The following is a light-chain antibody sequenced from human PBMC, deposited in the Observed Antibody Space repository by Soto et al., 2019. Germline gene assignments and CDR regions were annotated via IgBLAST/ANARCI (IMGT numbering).Light chain of an antibody. Sequence: DVVMTQSPLSLPVTLGQPASISCRSSQSPLYSNGNTYLSWFQQRPGESPRRLIYKVSNRDSGGPDRFSGSGSGTDVTLKISRGEAEDAGVYYCMQGTNWPWTFGQGTKVEIK. CDR1: QSPLYSNGNTY. J-gene: IGKJ1*01. V-gene: IGKV2-30*01. CDR2: KVS. CDR3: MQGTNWPWT.